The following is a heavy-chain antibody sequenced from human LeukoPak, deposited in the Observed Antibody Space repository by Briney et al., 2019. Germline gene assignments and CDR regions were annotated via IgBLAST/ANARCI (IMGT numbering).Heavy chain of an antibody. CDR3: ARDLRVTTIRYYYYGMDV. D-gene: IGHD4-11*01. V-gene: IGHV4-4*07. J-gene: IGHJ6*02. CDR2: IYTSGST. CDR1: GGSISSYY. Sequence: SETLSLTCTVSGGSISSYYWGWIRQPAGKGLEWIGRIYTSGSTNYNPSLKSRVTMSVDTSKNQFSLKLSSVTAADTAVYYCARDLRVTTIRYYYYGMDVWGQGTTVTVSS.